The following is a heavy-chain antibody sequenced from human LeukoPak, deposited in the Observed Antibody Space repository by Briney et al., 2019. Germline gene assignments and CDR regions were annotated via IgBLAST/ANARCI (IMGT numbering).Heavy chain of an antibody. CDR1: GFTFSSYS. CDR2: ISSSSSYI. CDR3: ARANRAVAGSFDY. V-gene: IGHV3-21*01. D-gene: IGHD6-19*01. Sequence: GGSLRLSCAASGFTFSSYSMNWVRQAPGKGLEWVSSISSSSSYIYYADSVKGRFTISRDNAKNSLYLQMNSLRAEDTAVYYCARANRAVAGSFDYWGQGTLVTVSS. J-gene: IGHJ4*02.